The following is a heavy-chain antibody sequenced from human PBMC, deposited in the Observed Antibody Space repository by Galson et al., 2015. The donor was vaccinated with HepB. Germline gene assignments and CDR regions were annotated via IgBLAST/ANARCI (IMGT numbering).Heavy chain of an antibody. J-gene: IGHJ4*02. CDR3: GNGYESDY. CDR2: IRGKANNYAT. D-gene: IGHD5-12*01. CDR1: GFSFSDSA. Sequence: SLRLSCAASGFSFSDSAIHWVRQTSGKGLEWLGRIRGKANNYATAYAASVKGRFTISRDDSKNTAFLQMNSLKTEDTALYYCGNGYESDYWGQGTLVTVSS. V-gene: IGHV3-73*01.